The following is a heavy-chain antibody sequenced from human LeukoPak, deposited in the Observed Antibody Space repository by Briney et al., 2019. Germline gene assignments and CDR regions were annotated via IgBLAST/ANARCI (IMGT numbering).Heavy chain of an antibody. J-gene: IGHJ4*01. V-gene: IGHV3-48*03. D-gene: IGHD3-16*02. Sequence: PGGSLRLSCVVSGLTFSSSEMNWFRQAPGKGLEWISFISSSGTTIYYADSAKGRFTISRDNAKSSLYLQMNSLRAEDTAFYYCARNYYDYRWGSYQDYWGHGTLVTVSS. CDR1: GLTFSSSE. CDR3: ARNYYDYRWGSYQDY. CDR2: ISSSGTTI.